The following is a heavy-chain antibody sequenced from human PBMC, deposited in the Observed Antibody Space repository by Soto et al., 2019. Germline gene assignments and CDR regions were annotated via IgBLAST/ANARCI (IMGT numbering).Heavy chain of an antibody. CDR3: AKRNWNCSSTSCFVLGAFDI. CDR1: GFTFSIYA. D-gene: IGHD2-2*01. CDR2: ISSSGGNT. Sequence: EVQLLESGGGLVQPGGSLRLSCAASGFTFSIYAMSWVRQAPGKGLEWVSGISSSGGNTYSADSVKGRFTISRDNSKNTLYLQINSLRAEDTAVYFCAKRNWNCSSTSCFVLGAFDIWGQGKMVTVSS. J-gene: IGHJ3*02. V-gene: IGHV3-23*01.